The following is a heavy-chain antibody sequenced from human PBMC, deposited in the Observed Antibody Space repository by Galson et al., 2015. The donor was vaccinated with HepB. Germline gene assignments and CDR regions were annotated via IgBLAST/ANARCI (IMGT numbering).Heavy chain of an antibody. Sequence: SLRLSCAASGFTFSDYAMSWVRQAPGKGLEWVSGISGSGGTTYYADSVKGRFTISRDNSKNTMYVHMKSLRAEDTAVYYCAKDLRRCTNRISCYGIYYYYGMDVWGQGTTVTVSS. V-gene: IGHV3-23*01. CDR2: ISGSGGTT. CDR1: GFTFSDYA. CDR3: AKDLRRCTNRISCYGIYYYYGMDV. J-gene: IGHJ6*02. D-gene: IGHD2-15*01.